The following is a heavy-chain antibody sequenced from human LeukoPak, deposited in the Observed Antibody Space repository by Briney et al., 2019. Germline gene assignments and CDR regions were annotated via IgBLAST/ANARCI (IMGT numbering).Heavy chain of an antibody. Sequence: PGGSLRLSCKTSGFTFTNYGINWVRQAPGKGLEWVAAIWYDGSKTSYTDSVKDRFTVSRDISKNTVYLQMNGLKAEDTAVYYCARDDCSTTPCYAYWGQGTLVTVSS. CDR1: GFTFTNYG. CDR3: ARDDCSTTPCYAY. D-gene: IGHD2-2*01. J-gene: IGHJ4*02. V-gene: IGHV3-33*01. CDR2: IWYDGSKT.